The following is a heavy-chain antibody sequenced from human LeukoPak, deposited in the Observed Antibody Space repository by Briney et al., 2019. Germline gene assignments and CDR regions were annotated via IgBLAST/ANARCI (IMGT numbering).Heavy chain of an antibody. D-gene: IGHD3-10*01. CDR1: GGSFSGYY. CDR3: ARDGITMGGGVGMDV. J-gene: IGHJ6*02. Sequence: SETLSLTCAVYGGSFSGYYWSWIRQPPGKGLEWIGEINHSGSTNYNPSLKSRVTISVDTSKNQFSLKLSSVTAADTAVYYCARDGITMGGGVGMDVWGQGTTVTVSS. V-gene: IGHV4-34*01. CDR2: INHSGST.